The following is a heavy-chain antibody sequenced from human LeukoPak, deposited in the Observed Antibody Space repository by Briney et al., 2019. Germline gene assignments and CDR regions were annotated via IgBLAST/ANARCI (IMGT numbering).Heavy chain of an antibody. V-gene: IGHV3-30-3*01. CDR3: ARGMGYCSSTSCPAYYFDY. D-gene: IGHD2-2*01. CDR1: GFTFINYA. J-gene: IGHJ4*02. CDR2: ISHDGSNK. Sequence: GGSLRLSCAASGFTFINYAMHWVRQAPGKGLEWVALISHDGSNKYYADSVKGRFTISRDNSKNTLSLQMNSLRTEDTAVYYCARGMGYCSSTSCPAYYFDYWGQGTLVTVSS.